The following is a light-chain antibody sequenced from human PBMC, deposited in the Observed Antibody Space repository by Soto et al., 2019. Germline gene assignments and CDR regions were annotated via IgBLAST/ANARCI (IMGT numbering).Light chain of an antibody. V-gene: IGLV2-14*01. CDR3: RSYSTATSPQWV. CDR2: KVS. CDR1: SSDVGGYNY. Sequence: QSVLTQPASVSGSPGQSITIPCTGTSSDVGGYNYVSWYQQHPGRAPKLVIYKVSDRPSGVSSRFSASKSGNTASLTISGLQAEDEADYCCRSYSTATSPQWVFGGGTQLTVL. J-gene: IGLJ3*02.